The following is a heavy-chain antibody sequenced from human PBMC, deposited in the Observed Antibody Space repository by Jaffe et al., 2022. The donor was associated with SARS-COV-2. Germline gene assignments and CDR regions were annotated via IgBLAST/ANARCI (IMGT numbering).Heavy chain of an antibody. D-gene: IGHD3-10*01. CDR1: GFTFTNYG. J-gene: IGHJ4*02. CDR3: ARRVTSAPHPFDY. V-gene: IGHV3-33*01. CDR2: VWSDGSTK. Sequence: QVQLVESGGGVVQPGKSLTLSCAASGFTFTNYGIHWVRQAPGKGLEWVAVVWSDGSTKYYADSVQGRFTVSRDDSKNTIYLEMDSLRVEDTAVYYCARRVTSAPHPFDYWGQGTLVTVSS.